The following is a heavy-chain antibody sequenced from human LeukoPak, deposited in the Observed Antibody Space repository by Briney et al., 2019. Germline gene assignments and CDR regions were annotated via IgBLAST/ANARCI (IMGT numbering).Heavy chain of an antibody. Sequence: PSETLSLTCTVSGGSISSSTYYWGWIRQPPGKGLEFIGSIYYSGSTYYNPSLKSRVTISVDTSKNQFSLKLSSVTAADTAVYYCARVPRGDGSGSYDYWGQGTLVTVSS. CDR2: IYYSGST. CDR1: GGSISSSTYY. CDR3: ARVPRGDGSGSYDY. J-gene: IGHJ4*02. V-gene: IGHV4-39*07. D-gene: IGHD3-10*01.